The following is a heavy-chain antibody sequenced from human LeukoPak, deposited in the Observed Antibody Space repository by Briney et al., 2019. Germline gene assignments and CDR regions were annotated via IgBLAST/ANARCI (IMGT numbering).Heavy chain of an antibody. V-gene: IGHV4-59*01. CDR3: ARGWGYSSSFDY. J-gene: IGHJ4*02. CDR1: GGSMSSYY. CDR2: IYYSGST. D-gene: IGHD5-18*01. Sequence: PSETLSLTCTVSGGSMSSYYWSWIRQPPGKGLEWIGYIYYSGSTNYNPSPRSRVTISVDTSKNQFSLKLSSVTAADTAVYYCARGWGYSSSFDYWGQGTLVTVSS.